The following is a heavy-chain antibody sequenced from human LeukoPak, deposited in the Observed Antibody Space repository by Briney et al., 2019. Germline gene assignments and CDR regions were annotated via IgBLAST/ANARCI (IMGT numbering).Heavy chain of an antibody. D-gene: IGHD1-26*01. CDR3: TRLDDSGSYY. J-gene: IGHJ4*02. CDR1: WFTFSVSS. V-gene: IGHV3-73*01. CDR2: IRSKANSYAT. Sequence: GGSLRLSCAASWFTFSVSSMHWVRQPSGKGLEWVGRIRSKANSYATAYAASVKGRFTISRDDSKNTAYLQMNSLKTEDTAVYYCTRLDDSGSYYWGQGTLVTVSS.